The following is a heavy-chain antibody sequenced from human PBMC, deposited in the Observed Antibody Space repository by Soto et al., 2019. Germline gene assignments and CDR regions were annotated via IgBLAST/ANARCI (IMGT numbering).Heavy chain of an antibody. CDR2: INAGNGNT. D-gene: IGHD3-9*01. J-gene: IGHJ4*02. Sequence: ASVKVSCKASGYTFTSYAMHWVRQAPGQRLEWMGWINAGNGNTKYSQKFQGRVTITRDTSASTAYMELSSLRSEDTVVYYCARSYDILTGYSSFFDYWGQGTLVTVSS. CDR3: ARSYDILTGYSSFFDY. CDR1: GYTFTSYA. V-gene: IGHV1-3*01.